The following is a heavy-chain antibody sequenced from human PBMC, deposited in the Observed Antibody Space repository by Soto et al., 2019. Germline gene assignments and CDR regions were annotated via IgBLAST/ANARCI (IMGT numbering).Heavy chain of an antibody. CDR1: GGSISPYY. Sequence: SETLSLTCTVSGGSISPYYWSWIRQPPGKGLEWMGFIYHNGRTNYNTSLESRVTISVDTSNKQLSLKLRSVTAADSAVYYCARYYCIYGVCQYFDYWGQGALVTVSS. CDR3: ARYYCIYGVCQYFDY. V-gene: IGHV4-59*01. J-gene: IGHJ4*02. CDR2: IYHNGRT. D-gene: IGHD2-8*01.